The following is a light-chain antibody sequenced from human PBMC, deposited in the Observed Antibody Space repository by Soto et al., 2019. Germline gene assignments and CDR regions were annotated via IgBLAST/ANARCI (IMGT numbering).Light chain of an antibody. V-gene: IGLV2-14*01. CDR3: ASITRSSTSV. CDR1: SSDVGGYEY. Sequence: QSVLSQPASVSGSPGQSITISCTGTSSDVGGYEYVSWYQHQPDKAPKLIIYDVTNRPSGVSTRFSGSKSGNTASLTISGIQTEDEADYYCASITRSSTSVFGPGTRSPS. J-gene: IGLJ1*01. CDR2: DVT.